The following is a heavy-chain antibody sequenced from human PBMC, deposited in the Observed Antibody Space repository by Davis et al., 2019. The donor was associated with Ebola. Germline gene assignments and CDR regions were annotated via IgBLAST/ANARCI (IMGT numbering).Heavy chain of an antibody. D-gene: IGHD5-18*01. CDR1: GFTFSTYG. Sequence: PGGSLRLSCAASGFTFSTYGMHWVRQAPGKGLEWVALIWYDGSNKYYADSVKGRFTISRDNSKNTLYLQMNSLRAEDTAVYYCARDRVGGYSYGYMGYWGQGTLVTVSS. CDR3: ARDRVGGYSYGYMGY. J-gene: IGHJ4*02. CDR2: IWYDGSNK. V-gene: IGHV3-33*01.